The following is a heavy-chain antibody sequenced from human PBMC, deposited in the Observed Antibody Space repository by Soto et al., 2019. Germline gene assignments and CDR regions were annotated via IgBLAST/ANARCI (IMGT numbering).Heavy chain of an antibody. J-gene: IGHJ6*02. CDR1: GGSFSGYY. CDR3: ARVGRYYGMDV. CDR2: INHSGST. V-gene: IGHV4-34*01. Sequence: SETLSLTCAVYGGSFSGYYWSWIRQPPGKGLEWIGEINHSGSTNYNPSLKSRVTISADTSKNQFSLKLSSVTAADTAVYYCARVGRYYGMDVWGQGTTVTVSS.